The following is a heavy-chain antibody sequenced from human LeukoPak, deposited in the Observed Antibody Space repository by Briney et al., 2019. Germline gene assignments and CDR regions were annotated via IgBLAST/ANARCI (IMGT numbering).Heavy chain of an antibody. Sequence: GGSLRLSCAASGFTFSTYCMNWVRQAPGKGLEWVANIKFDGSEKYYVDSVKGRFTISRDNTKNSLYLQMNSLRAEDTAMYYCTRGGANFDYWGQGTLVTVSS. CDR1: GFTFSTYC. D-gene: IGHD4/OR15-4a*01. CDR3: TRGGANFDY. CDR2: IKFDGSEK. J-gene: IGHJ4*02. V-gene: IGHV3-7*01.